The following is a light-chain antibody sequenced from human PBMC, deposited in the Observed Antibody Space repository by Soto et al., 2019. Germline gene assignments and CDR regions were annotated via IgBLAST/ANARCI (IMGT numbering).Light chain of an antibody. Sequence: QSALTQPPSASGSPGQSVTISCTGASSDVGGYNFVSWYQQHPGKAPKLMIYDVTKRPSGVPDRFSGSKSGNTASLTVSGLQVDDEADYYCSSYAGSSCPVAFGGGTKLTVL. CDR2: DVT. V-gene: IGLV2-8*01. CDR1: SSDVGGYNF. J-gene: IGLJ2*01. CDR3: SSYAGSSCPVA.